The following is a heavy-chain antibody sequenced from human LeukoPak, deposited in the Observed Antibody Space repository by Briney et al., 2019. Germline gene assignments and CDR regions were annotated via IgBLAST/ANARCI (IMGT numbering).Heavy chain of an antibody. D-gene: IGHD3-22*01. CDR2: ISWNSGSR. CDR3: ARSRHSYDSIGFPHY. CDR1: GFTFGDYA. V-gene: IGHV3-9*01. J-gene: IGHJ4*02. Sequence: GGSLRLSCAASGFTFGDYAMHWVRQAPGKGLEWVSGISWNSGSRGYADSAKGRFTISRDNARNSLYLQMNSLRAEDTALYYCARSRHSYDSIGFPHYWGQGTLVTVSS.